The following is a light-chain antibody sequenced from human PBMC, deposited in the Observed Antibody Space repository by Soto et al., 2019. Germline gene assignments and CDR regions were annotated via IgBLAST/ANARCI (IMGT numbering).Light chain of an antibody. J-gene: IGKJ3*01. V-gene: IGKV3-20*01. CDR2: DAS. Sequence: EIVLTQSPGTLSLSPGERATLSCRASQSVSNTYLAWYQQTPGQAPRLLIYDASSRATGIPDRFSGSGSGTDFTLTIIRREPEDFAVYYCQQYGRSPGLFTFGPGTKVDIK. CDR3: QQYGRSPGLFT. CDR1: QSVSNTY.